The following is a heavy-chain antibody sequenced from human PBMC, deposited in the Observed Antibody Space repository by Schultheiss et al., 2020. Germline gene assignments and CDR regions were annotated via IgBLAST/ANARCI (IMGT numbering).Heavy chain of an antibody. J-gene: IGHJ4*02. Sequence: GGSLRLSCAASGFTFRTYWMHWVRQAPGKGLVWVSHINSDGCATTYADSVRGRFSISRDNAQNTLYLQINSLRAEDTAVYYCARGNTGYSFDYWGQGALVTVSS. D-gene: IGHD3-9*01. V-gene: IGHV3-74*01. CDR1: GFTFRTYW. CDR3: ARGNTGYSFDY. CDR2: INSDGCAT.